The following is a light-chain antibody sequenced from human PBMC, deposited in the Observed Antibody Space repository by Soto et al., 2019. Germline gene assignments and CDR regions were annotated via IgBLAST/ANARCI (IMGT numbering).Light chain of an antibody. J-gene: IGKJ4*01. V-gene: IGKV1-27*01. CDR2: AAS. CDR1: QGISNY. CDR3: QKYTNVPA. Sequence: DIQMTQSPSSLSASVGDRVTITCRASQGISNYLAWYQQIPGKVPKLLISAASTLQSGVLSRFSGSGSGTDFTISISSLQPEDVATYYCQKYTNVPAFGGGTKVEIK.